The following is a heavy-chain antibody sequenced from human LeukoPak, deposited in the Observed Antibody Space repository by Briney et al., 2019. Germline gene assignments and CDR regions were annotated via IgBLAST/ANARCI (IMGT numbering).Heavy chain of an antibody. CDR1: GGSISSGSYY. D-gene: IGHD6-13*01. Sequence: SQTLSLTCTVSGGSISSGSYYWSWIRQPAGKGLEWIGRIYTSGSTNYNPSLKSRVTISVDTSQNQHSLMLSYVPAADTAVYYCASTSKNTGYSSSWYTEYFQHWGQGTQVTLCS. J-gene: IGHJ1*01. CDR2: IYTSGST. V-gene: IGHV4-61*02. CDR3: ASTSKNTGYSSSWYTEYFQH.